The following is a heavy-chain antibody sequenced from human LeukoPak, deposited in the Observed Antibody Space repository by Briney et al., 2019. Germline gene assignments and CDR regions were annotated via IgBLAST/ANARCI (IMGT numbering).Heavy chain of an antibody. CDR2: IRYDGSNK. CDR1: GFTFSSYG. J-gene: IGHJ4*02. D-gene: IGHD1-26*01. V-gene: IGHV3-30*02. Sequence: GGSLRLSCAASGFTFSSYGMHWVRQAPGKGLEWVAFIRYDGSNKYYADSVKGRFTISRDNSKNTLYLQMNSLKTEDTAVYYCTTGVGATHPGIDYWGQGTLVTVSS. CDR3: TTGVGATHPGIDY.